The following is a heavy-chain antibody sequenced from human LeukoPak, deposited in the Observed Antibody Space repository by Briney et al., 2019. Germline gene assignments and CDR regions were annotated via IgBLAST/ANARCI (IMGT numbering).Heavy chain of an antibody. CDR1: GYTFTGYY. D-gene: IGHD2-2*01. Sequence: ASVTVSCKASGYTFTGYYMHWVRQAPGQGLEWMGWINPNSGGANYAQKFQGRVTMTRDTSISTAYMELSRLRSDDTAVYYCARELGYQLPRDAFDIWGQGTVVTVSS. J-gene: IGHJ3*02. V-gene: IGHV1-2*02. CDR3: ARELGYQLPRDAFDI. CDR2: INPNSGGA.